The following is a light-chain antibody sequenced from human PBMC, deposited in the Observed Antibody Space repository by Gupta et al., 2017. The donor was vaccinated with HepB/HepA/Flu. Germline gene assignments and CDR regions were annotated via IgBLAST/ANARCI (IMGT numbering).Light chain of an antibody. CDR1: SSDVGRYNY. Sequence: QSALTQPASESGSLGQSITISCTGTSSDVGRYNYVSWYQQHPGKAPKVMIYDVSSRPSGISNRFSGSKSGNTASLIISGLQAEDEADYYCSSYATSSPVVFGGGTKLTVL. CDR2: DVS. V-gene: IGLV2-14*03. CDR3: SSYATSSPVV. J-gene: IGLJ2*01.